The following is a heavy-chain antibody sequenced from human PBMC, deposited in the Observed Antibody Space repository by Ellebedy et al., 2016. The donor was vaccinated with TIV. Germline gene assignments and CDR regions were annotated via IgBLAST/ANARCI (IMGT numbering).Heavy chain of an antibody. J-gene: IGHJ6*02. CDR1: GGSFSGYY. V-gene: IGHV4-34*01. CDR3: ARGSGWYGAGSNYYYGMDV. CDR2: INHSGST. Sequence: SETLSLXCAVYGGSFSGYYWSWIRQPPGKGLEWIGEINHSGSTNYNPSLKSRVTISVDTSKNQFSLKLSSVTAADTAVYYCARGSGWYGAGSNYYYGMDVWGQGTTVTVSS. D-gene: IGHD6-19*01.